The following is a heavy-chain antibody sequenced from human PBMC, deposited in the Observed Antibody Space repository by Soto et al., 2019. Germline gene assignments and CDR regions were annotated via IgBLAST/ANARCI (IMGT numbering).Heavy chain of an antibody. J-gene: IGHJ6*02. Sequence: DVQLVESGGGVVQPGGSLRLSCAASGLSFNVYWMHGVRQVPGKGLVWLARINSDGSHTIYVDSVKGRFTISRDNAKNTVFLQMDSLRDEDTGVYYCAGGMAGLDVWGQGTTVTVSS. CDR1: GLSFNVYW. CDR3: AGGMAGLDV. V-gene: IGHV3-74*01. CDR2: INSDGSHT.